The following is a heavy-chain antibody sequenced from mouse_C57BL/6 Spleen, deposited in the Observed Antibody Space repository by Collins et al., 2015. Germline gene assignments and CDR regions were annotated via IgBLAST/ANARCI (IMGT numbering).Heavy chain of an antibody. J-gene: IGHJ4*01. D-gene: IGHD2-3*01. V-gene: IGHV1-19*01. CDR3: ASDGLYAMDY. CDR1: GYTFTDYY. Sequence: EVQLQQSGPVLVKPGASVKMSCKASGYTFTDYYMNWVKQSHGKSLEWIGVINPYNGGTSYNQKFKGKATLTVDKSSSTAYMELNSLTSEDSAVYYCASDGLYAMDYWGQGTSVTVSS. CDR2: INPYNGGT.